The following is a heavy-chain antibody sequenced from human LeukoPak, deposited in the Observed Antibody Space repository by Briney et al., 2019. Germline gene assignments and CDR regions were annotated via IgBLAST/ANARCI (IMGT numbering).Heavy chain of an antibody. Sequence: GASVKVSCKASGGSFSGYGISWVRQAPGQGLEWMGWISAYNGNTNYAQKLQGRVTMTTDTSTSTAYMELRSLRSDDTAVYYCARDLWFGEPQPRYYYYMDVWGKGTTVTVSS. D-gene: IGHD3-10*01. CDR1: GGSFSGYG. CDR3: ARDLWFGEPQPRYYYYMDV. V-gene: IGHV1-18*01. J-gene: IGHJ6*03. CDR2: ISAYNGNT.